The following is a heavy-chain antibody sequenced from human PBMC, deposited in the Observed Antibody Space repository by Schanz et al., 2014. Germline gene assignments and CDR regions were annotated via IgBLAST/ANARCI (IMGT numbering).Heavy chain of an antibody. CDR1: GYTFTSYD. Sequence: QVQLVQSGAEVKKPGASVRLSCEASGYTFTSYDINWVRQAPGQGLEWMGWMNPNSGNTGYAQKFQGRVTMTRDTSTTTVYMELSSLRSDDTAMYYCVTEKRMESGTWAKAFDIWGQGTWVTVSS. CDR3: VTEKRMESGTWAKAFDI. D-gene: IGHD3-3*01. V-gene: IGHV1-8*02. J-gene: IGHJ3*02. CDR2: MNPNSGNT.